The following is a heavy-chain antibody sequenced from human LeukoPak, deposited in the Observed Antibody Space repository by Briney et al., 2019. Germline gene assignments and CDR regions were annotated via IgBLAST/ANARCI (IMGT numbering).Heavy chain of an antibody. CDR2: IYPRDGST. Sequence: ASVKVSCKASGYTFTSNYIHWVRQAPGQGLEWMGMIYPRDGSTSYAQKFQGRVTVTRDTSTSTVHMELSGLRSEDTAVYYCARGVPGSSPDYWGQGTLVTVSS. CDR1: GYTFTSNY. V-gene: IGHV1-46*01. CDR3: ARGVPGSSPDY. D-gene: IGHD6-6*01. J-gene: IGHJ4*02.